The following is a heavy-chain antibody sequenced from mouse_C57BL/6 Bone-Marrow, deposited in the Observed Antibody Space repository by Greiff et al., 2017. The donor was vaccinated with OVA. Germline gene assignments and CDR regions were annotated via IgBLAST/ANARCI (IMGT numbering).Heavy chain of an antibody. CDR3: ARYRYGSSWYYFDY. J-gene: IGHJ2*01. Sequence: VKLVESGPELVKPGASVKLSCKASGYTFTSYDINWVKQRPGQGLEWIGWIYPRDGSTKYNEKFKGKATLTVDTSSSTAYMELHSLTSEDSAVYFCARYRYGSSWYYFDYWGQGTTLTVSS. V-gene: IGHV1-85*01. CDR1: GYTFTSYD. D-gene: IGHD1-1*01. CDR2: IYPRDGST.